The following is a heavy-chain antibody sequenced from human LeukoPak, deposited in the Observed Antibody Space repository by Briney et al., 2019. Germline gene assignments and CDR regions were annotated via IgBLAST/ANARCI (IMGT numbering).Heavy chain of an antibody. D-gene: IGHD1-26*01. J-gene: IGHJ4*02. CDR3: ANPIVGATTRDY. V-gene: IGHV3-7*01. CDR1: GFTFSAYY. CDR2: INPAGTAK. Sequence: GGSLRLSCAASGFTFSAYYLNWVRQAPGKGLEWVGNINPAGTAKFYGDSVRGRFTISRDNAKSSLYLQMDSLRAEDTAIYYCANPIVGATTRDYWGQGTLVTVSS.